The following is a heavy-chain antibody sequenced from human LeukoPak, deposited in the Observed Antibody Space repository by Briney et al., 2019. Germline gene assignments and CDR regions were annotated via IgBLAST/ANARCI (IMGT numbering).Heavy chain of an antibody. V-gene: IGHV4-34*01. CDR2: INHSGST. Sequence: ETLSLTCAVYGGSFSGYYWSWIRQPPGKGLEGIGEINHSGSTNYNPSLKSRVTISVDTSKNQFSLKLSSVTAADTAVYYCARKRGGALDYWGQGTLVTVSS. J-gene: IGHJ4*02. D-gene: IGHD3-16*01. CDR3: ARKRGGALDY. CDR1: GGSFSGYY.